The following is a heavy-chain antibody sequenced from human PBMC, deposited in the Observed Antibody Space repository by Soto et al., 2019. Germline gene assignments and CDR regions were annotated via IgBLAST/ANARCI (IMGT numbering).Heavy chain of an antibody. D-gene: IGHD2-2*01. CDR3: AGTTLGYCSSTSCYAFVY. CDR2: ISSSSSTI. Sequence: VGSLRLSCAASGFTFSSYSMNWVRQAPGKGLERVSYISSSSSTIYYADSVKGRFTISGDNAKNSLYLQMNSLRAEDTAVYYCAGTTLGYCSSTSCYAFVYWGQGTLVTVSS. V-gene: IGHV3-48*01. CDR1: GFTFSSYS. J-gene: IGHJ4*02.